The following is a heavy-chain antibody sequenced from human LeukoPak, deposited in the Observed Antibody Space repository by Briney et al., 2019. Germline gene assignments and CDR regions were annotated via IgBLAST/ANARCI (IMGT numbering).Heavy chain of an antibody. D-gene: IGHD2/OR15-2a*01. J-gene: IGHJ4*02. Sequence: PSETLSLTCTVSGDSITNSWWSWVRQSPGKGLEWIGYIYATGTTNYNPSLMSRVTFSVDKSKNQFSLRLSSVTAADTAVCYCARRRRQSFSSPLYHFDYWGQGTLVTVSS. CDR2: IYATGTT. V-gene: IGHV4-4*09. CDR3: ARRRRQSFSSPLYHFDY. CDR1: GDSITNSW.